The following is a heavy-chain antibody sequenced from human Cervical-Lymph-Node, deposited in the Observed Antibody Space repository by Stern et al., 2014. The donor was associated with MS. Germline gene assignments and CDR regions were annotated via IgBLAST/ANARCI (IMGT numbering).Heavy chain of an antibody. V-gene: IGHV1-18*01. D-gene: IGHD3-3*01. J-gene: IGHJ5*02. CDR2: ISTFNGNT. CDR3: AREGPFWSAYNPFDP. CDR1: GYTFTGYG. Sequence: QVQLVQSGPEVTKPGASVKVSCKASGYTFTGYGISSVRQATGQGLEWMAWISTFNGNTYYAQKFQDRVTMTTDTSTNTTYMELRSLTSDDTAMYYCAREGPFWSAYNPFDPWGQGTLVTVSS.